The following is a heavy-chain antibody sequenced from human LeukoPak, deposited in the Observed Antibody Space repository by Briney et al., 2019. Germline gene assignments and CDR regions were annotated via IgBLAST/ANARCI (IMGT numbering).Heavy chain of an antibody. Sequence: ESSETLSLTCTVSGGSISSYYWSWIRQPPGKGLEWIGYIYYSGSTNYNPSLKSRVTISVDTSKNQFSLKLSSVTAADTAVYYCATYDYVWGSYVGNWGQGTLVTVSS. D-gene: IGHD3-16*01. CDR1: GGSISSYY. V-gene: IGHV4-59*01. CDR3: ATYDYVWGSYVGN. J-gene: IGHJ4*02. CDR2: IYYSGST.